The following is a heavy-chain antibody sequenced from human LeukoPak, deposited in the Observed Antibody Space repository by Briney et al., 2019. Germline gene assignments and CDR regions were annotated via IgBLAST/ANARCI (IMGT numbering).Heavy chain of an antibody. CDR3: ARGLWASDSFDI. CDR2: TYYRSKWYN. V-gene: IGHV6-1*01. CDR1: GDSVPSNSAA. D-gene: IGHD7-27*01. Sequence: SQTLSLTCAISGDSVPSNSAAWNWIRQSPSRGLEWLGRTYYRSKWYNDYAVSVKSRIAINPDTSKNQFSLQLNSVTPEDTAVYYCARGLWASDSFDIWGQGTMVTVSS. J-gene: IGHJ3*02.